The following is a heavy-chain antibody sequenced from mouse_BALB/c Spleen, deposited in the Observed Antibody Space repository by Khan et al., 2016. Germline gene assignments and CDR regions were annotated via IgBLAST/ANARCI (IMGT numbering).Heavy chain of an antibody. Sequence: EVQLQESGPGLVKPSQLLSLTCTVTGYSITSGYGWNWIRQFPGNQLEWMGYISYSGSTNYHPSLKSRISITRDTSKNQFFLQLNSVTTEDTATYYCARTARIKYWGQGTTLTVSS. CDR2: ISYSGST. CDR3: ARTARIKY. D-gene: IGHD1-2*01. J-gene: IGHJ2*01. V-gene: IGHV3-2*02. CDR1: GYSITSGYG.